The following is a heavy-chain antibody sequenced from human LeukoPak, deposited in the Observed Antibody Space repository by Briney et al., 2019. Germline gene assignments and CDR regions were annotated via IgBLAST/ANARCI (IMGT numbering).Heavy chain of an antibody. D-gene: IGHD6-19*01. CDR3: ARAGYSSGWYFDY. V-gene: IGHV4-34*01. CDR2: INHSGST. Sequence: SETLSLTCAVYGGSFSGYYWSWIRQPPGKGLEWIGEINHSGSTNYNPSLKSRVTISVDTSKNQFSLKLSSVTAADTAVYYCARAGYSSGWYFDYWGQGTLVTVSS. J-gene: IGHJ4*02. CDR1: GGSFSGYY.